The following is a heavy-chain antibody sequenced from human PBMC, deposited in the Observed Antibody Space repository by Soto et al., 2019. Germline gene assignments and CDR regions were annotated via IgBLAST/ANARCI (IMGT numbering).Heavy chain of an antibody. J-gene: IGHJ4*02. CDR1: GFTFSSYS. D-gene: IGHD3-16*02. CDR3: ASVMITFGGVIGRPFDY. V-gene: IGHV3-21*01. CDR2: ISSSSSYI. Sequence: GGSLRLSCAASGFTFSSYSMNWVRQAPGKGLEWVSSISSSSSYIYYADSVKGRFTISRDNAKNSLYLQMNSLRAEDTAVYYCASVMITFGGVIGRPFDYWGQGTLVTVSS.